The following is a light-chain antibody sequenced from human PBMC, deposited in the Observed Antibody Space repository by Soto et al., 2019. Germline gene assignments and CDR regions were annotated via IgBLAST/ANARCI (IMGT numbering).Light chain of an antibody. Sequence: QSVLTHPRSVSGSPGQSVTISCTGTSSDVGGYNFVSWYQHHPGKAPKLMIYDVSKRPSGVPDRFSGSKSGSTASLTISGLQAEDEADYYCCSYAGSYTLVFGGGTKVTVL. CDR2: DVS. V-gene: IGLV2-11*01. J-gene: IGLJ3*02. CDR1: SSDVGGYNF. CDR3: CSYAGSYTLV.